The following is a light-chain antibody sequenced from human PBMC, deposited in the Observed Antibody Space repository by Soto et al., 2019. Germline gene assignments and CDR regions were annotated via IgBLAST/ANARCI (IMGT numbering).Light chain of an antibody. CDR2: DVS. J-gene: IGLJ1*01. Sequence: QSALTQPHSVSGSPGQSVTISCTGTSSDFGGYNYVSWYQHHPGKAPKLIIYDVSERPSGVPDRFSGSKSGNTGNTASLTISGLQAEDEADYYCCSYAGSYTHVFGSGTKLTVL. CDR3: CSYAGSYTHV. CDR1: SSDFGGYNY. V-gene: IGLV2-11*01.